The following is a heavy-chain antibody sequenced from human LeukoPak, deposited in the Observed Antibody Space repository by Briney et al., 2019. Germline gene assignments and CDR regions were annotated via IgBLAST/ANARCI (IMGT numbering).Heavy chain of an antibody. J-gene: IGHJ6*02. D-gene: IGHD6-13*01. CDR3: ARGEGKLVPSSYYYYYYGMDV. Sequence: GGSLRLSCAASGFTFSSYSMNWVRQAPGKGLEWVSSISSSSSYIYYADSVKGRFTISRDNAKNSLYLQMNSLRAEDTAVYYCARGEGKLVPSSYYYYYYGMDVWGQGTTVTVSS. V-gene: IGHV3-21*01. CDR2: ISSSSSYI. CDR1: GFTFSSYS.